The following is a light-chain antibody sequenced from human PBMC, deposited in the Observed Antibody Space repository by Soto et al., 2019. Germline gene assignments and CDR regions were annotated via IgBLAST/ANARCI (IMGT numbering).Light chain of an antibody. V-gene: IGKV3-15*01. J-gene: IGKJ5*01. CDR3: QQYNDWPPTT. CDR2: DAS. Sequence: EIVLTQSPGTLSLSPGQRASLSCRASQSVSSNLAWHPQKPGQAPSLPLYDASTRANVIPARFISSGSGTEFTLTISSLQSEDFAVYYCQQYNDWPPTTFGQGTRLEIK. CDR1: QSVSSN.